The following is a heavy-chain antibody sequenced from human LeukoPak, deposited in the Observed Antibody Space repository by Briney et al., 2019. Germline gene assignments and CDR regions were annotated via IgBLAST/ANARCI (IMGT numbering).Heavy chain of an antibody. CDR2: INPSGGST. J-gene: IGHJ4*02. Sequence: ASVKVSCKASGYTFTSYAMNWVRQAPGQGLEWMGLINPSGGSTSYAQKFQGRVTMTRDTSTSTVYMELSSLRSEDTAVYYCARDLQPHYYDSSGYGIDYWGQGTLVTVSS. D-gene: IGHD3-22*01. V-gene: IGHV1-46*01. CDR3: ARDLQPHYYDSSGYGIDY. CDR1: GYTFTSYA.